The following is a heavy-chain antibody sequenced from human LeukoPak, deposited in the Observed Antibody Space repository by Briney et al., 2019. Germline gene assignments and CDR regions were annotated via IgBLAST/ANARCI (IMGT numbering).Heavy chain of an antibody. Sequence: GASVKVSCKASGYTFTSYGISWVRQAPGQGLEWMGWISAYNGNTNYAQKLQGRVTMTTDTSTSTAYMELRSLRSDDTAVYYCARDLAMIVVDARGWFDPWGQGTLVTVSS. CDR3: ARDLAMIVVDARGWFDP. V-gene: IGHV1-18*01. CDR1: GYTFTSYG. CDR2: ISAYNGNT. D-gene: IGHD3-22*01. J-gene: IGHJ5*02.